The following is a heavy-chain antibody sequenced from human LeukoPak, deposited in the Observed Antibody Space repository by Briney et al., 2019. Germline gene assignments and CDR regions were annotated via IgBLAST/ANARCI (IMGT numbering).Heavy chain of an antibody. D-gene: IGHD2-8*01. Sequence: PGGSLRLSCAASGFTFSIYSMNWVRQAPGKGLEWVSYITSDRRTISYADPVKGRFTISRDNAKNSLFLQMNSLRAEDTAVYYCAREDGQGMDYWGQGTLVTVSS. V-gene: IGHV3-48*04. CDR2: ITSDRRTI. CDR3: AREDGQGMDY. CDR1: GFTFSIYS. J-gene: IGHJ4*02.